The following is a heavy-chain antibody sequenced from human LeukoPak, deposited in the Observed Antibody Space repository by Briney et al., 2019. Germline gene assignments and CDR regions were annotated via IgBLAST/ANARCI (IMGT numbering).Heavy chain of an antibody. CDR1: GYTFTSYA. CDR3: ARDLHGDYARNWFDP. Sequence: ASVKVSCKASGYTFTSYAMNWVRQAPGQGLEWMGWINTNTGNPTYAQGFTGRFVFSLDTSVSTAYLQISSLKAEDTAVYYCARDLHGDYARNWFDPWGQGTLVTVSS. CDR2: INTNTGNP. D-gene: IGHD4-17*01. V-gene: IGHV7-4-1*02. J-gene: IGHJ5*02.